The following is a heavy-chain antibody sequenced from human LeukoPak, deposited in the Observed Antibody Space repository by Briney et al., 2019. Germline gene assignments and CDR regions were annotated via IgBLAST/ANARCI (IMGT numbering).Heavy chain of an antibody. J-gene: IGHJ4*02. Sequence: PGGSLRLSCAASGFTFSSYEMNWVRQAPGKGLEWVSYISSSGSTIYYADSVKGRFTISRDNAKNSLYLQMNSLRAEDTAVYYCARVGRWLQLDYWGQGTLVTVSS. V-gene: IGHV3-48*03. CDR1: GFTFSSYE. CDR2: ISSSGSTI. D-gene: IGHD5-24*01. CDR3: ARVGRWLQLDY.